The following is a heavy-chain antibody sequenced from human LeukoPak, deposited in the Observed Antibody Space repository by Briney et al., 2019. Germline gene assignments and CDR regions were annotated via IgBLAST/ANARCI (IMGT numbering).Heavy chain of an antibody. D-gene: IGHD3-9*01. CDR1: GGSFSGYY. CDR3: ARRPYYDILTGYYTPFDY. V-gene: IGHV4-34*01. J-gene: IGHJ4*02. CDR2: INHRGST. Sequence: SETLSLTCAVYGGSFSGYYWSWIRQPPGKGLEWIGEINHRGSTNYNPSLKSRVTISVDTSKNQFSLKLSSVTAADTAVYYCARRPYYDILTGYYTPFDYWGQGTLVTVSS.